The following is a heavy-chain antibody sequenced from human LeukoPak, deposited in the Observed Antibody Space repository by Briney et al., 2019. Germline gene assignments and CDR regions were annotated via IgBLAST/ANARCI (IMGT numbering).Heavy chain of an antibody. CDR2: INHSGST. Sequence: PSETLSLTCAVYGGSFGGYYWSWIRQPPGKGLEWIGEINHSGSTNYNPSLKSRVTISVDTSKNQFSLKLSSVTAADTAVYYCARGRLLYYYDSSGPSAYWGQGTLVTVSS. CDR1: GGSFGGYY. V-gene: IGHV4-34*01. J-gene: IGHJ4*02. D-gene: IGHD3-22*01. CDR3: ARGRLLYYYDSSGPSAY.